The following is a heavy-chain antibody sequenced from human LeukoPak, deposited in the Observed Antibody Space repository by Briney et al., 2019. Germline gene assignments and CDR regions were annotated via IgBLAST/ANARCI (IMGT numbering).Heavy chain of an antibody. D-gene: IGHD5-24*01. CDR3: ARHPIDGYNQRWFDY. V-gene: IGHV1-69*06. J-gene: IGHJ4*02. Sequence: GSSVKVACKAFGDTFSTYSINWVRQAPGQGLEWMGGIIPLFATPNYAQKFQDRVTITADKSTSTAYMELSSLRSEDTAVYYCARHPIDGYNQRWFDYWGQGTLVTVSS. CDR2: IIPLFATP. CDR1: GDTFSTYS.